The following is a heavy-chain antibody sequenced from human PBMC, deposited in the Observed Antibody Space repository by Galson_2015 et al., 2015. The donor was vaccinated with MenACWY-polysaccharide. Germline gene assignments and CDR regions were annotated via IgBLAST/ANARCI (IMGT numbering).Heavy chain of an antibody. CDR1: GGSLTAYY. V-gene: IGHV4-59*01. Sequence: ETLSLTCSVSGGSLTAYYWAWIRQPPGKGLEWIGCIYYSGSTKYSPSLNSRVTISVDTSNNQFSLKLSSVTAADTAVYYCAKGMGQQLRYYYGMDVWGQGTTVTVSS. D-gene: IGHD6-13*01. J-gene: IGHJ6*02. CDR3: AKGMGQQLRYYYGMDV. CDR2: IYYSGST.